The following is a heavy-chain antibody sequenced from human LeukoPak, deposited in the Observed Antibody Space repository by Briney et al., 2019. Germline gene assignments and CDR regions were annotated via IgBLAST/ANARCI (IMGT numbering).Heavy chain of an antibody. J-gene: IGHJ4*02. V-gene: IGHV3-21*01. CDR3: ARRSLGDYPSFDY. CDR1: GFTFSNYA. Sequence: GGSLRLSCSASGFTFSNYAMHWVRQAPGKGLEWVSSISSSSSSIYYVDSVKGRFTISRDNAKNSLYLQMNSLRAEDTAVYYCARRSLGDYPSFDYWGQGALVTVSS. D-gene: IGHD4-17*01. CDR2: ISSSSSSI.